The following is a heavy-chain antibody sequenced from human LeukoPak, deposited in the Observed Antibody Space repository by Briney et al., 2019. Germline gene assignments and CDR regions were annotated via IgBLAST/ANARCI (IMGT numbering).Heavy chain of an antibody. CDR2: ISSDASST. D-gene: IGHD3-22*01. J-gene: IGHJ4*02. CDR1: GFTFSSYW. V-gene: IGHV3-74*01. CDR3: ARARGYYYDSFDY. Sequence: PGGSLRLSCAASGFTFSSYWMHWVRRAPGEGLVWVSRISSDASSTNYADSVKGRFTISRDNAENTLFLQMNSLTAEDTAVYYCARARGYYYDSFDYWGQGTLVTISS.